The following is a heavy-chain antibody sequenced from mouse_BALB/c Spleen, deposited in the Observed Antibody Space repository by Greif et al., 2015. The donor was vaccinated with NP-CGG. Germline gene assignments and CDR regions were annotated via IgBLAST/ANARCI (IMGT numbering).Heavy chain of an antibody. CDR1: GYTFTSYN. V-gene: IGHV1-12*01. Sequence: QVQLQQSGAELVKPGASVKMSCKASGYTFTSYNMHWVKQTPGQGLEWIGAIYPGNGDTSSNQKFKGKATLTADKSSSTAYMQLSSLTSEDSAVYHCQITTTAMDYWGQGTSVTVSP. CDR3: QITTTAMDY. CDR2: IYPGNGDT. D-gene: IGHD2-4*01. J-gene: IGHJ4*01.